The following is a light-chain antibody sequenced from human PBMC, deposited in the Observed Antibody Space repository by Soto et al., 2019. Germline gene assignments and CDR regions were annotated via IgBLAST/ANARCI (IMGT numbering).Light chain of an antibody. CDR2: DTS. J-gene: IGKJ4*01. Sequence: EIVMAQSPATLSGFPGKRATPPGTAIQPINTNLAWYQQKPGQAPRLLIYDTSTRATGIPARFSGSGSGTEFTLTISSLQSEDFALYYCQQYSHWLLTFGGGTKVEIK. V-gene: IGKV3-15*01. CDR1: QPINTN. CDR3: QQYSHWLLT.